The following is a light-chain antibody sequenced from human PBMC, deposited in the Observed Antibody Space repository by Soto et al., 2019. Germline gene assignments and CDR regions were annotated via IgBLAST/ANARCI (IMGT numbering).Light chain of an antibody. Sequence: QSALTQPASVSGSPGQSITISCTGTSSDVGYHNLVSWYQQHSGKAPKLMIYEVSKRPSGVSNRFSGSKSGNTASLTISGLQAEDEADYYCCSYAGSNTWVFGGGTQLTVL. J-gene: IGLJ3*02. CDR2: EVS. V-gene: IGLV2-23*02. CDR1: SSDVGYHNL. CDR3: CSYAGSNTWV.